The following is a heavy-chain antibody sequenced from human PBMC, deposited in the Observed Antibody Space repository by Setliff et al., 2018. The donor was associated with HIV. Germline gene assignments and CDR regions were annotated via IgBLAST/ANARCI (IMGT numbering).Heavy chain of an antibody. V-gene: IGHV1-69*05. D-gene: IGHD2-2*03. CDR1: GGTFSSYA. CDR2: IIPIFGTT. J-gene: IGHJ5*02. Sequence: GASVKVSCKASGGTFSSYAISWVRQAPGQGLEWMGGIIPIFGTTNYAQKFQGRVTINTDESTTTAYMELSSLRSEDTALYYCAGSILTGYCSSMSCPGLFDPWGQGTLVTVSS. CDR3: AGSILTGYCSSMSCPGLFDP.